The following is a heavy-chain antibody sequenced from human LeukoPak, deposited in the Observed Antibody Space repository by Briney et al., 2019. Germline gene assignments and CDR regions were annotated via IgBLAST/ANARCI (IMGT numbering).Heavy chain of an antibody. Sequence: ASVKVSCKASGYTFTSYDIHWVRQATGQGLEWMGWMNPNSGNTGYAQKFQGRVTMTRNTSISTAYMELSSLRSEDTAVYCCVIDSSSWYNYFDPWGQGTLVTASS. CDR3: VIDSSSWYNYFDP. D-gene: IGHD6-13*01. V-gene: IGHV1-8*01. CDR2: MNPNSGNT. CDR1: GYTFTSYD. J-gene: IGHJ5*02.